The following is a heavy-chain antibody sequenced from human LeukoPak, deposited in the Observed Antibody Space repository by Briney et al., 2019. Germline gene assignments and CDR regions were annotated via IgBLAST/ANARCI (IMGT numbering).Heavy chain of an antibody. Sequence: PGGSLRLSCAASGFTFSDQYMDWVRQAPGKGLEWVGRIRKKANSYSTEYAASVKGRFTISRDDSKNSLFLQMNSLKPEDSAAYYCARVDRYSASGTYYLADYWGQGTLVTVSS. CDR2: IRKKANSYST. V-gene: IGHV3-72*01. J-gene: IGHJ4*02. CDR3: ARVDRYSASGTYYLADY. CDR1: GFTFSDQY. D-gene: IGHD3-10*01.